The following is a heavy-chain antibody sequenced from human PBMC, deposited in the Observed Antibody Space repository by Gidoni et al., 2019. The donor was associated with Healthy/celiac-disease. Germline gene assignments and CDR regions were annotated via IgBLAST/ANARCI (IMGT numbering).Heavy chain of an antibody. V-gene: IGHV3-48*03. Sequence: EVQLVESGGGLVQPGGSMRLSCAASGFTFSSYEMNWVRQAPGKGLEWVSYISSSGSTIYYADSVKGRFTISRDNAKNSLYLQMNSLRAEDTAVYYCARLNYYYYYGMDVWGQGTTVTVSS. CDR2: ISSSGSTI. CDR1: GFTFSSYE. J-gene: IGHJ6*02. CDR3: ARLNYYYYYGMDV.